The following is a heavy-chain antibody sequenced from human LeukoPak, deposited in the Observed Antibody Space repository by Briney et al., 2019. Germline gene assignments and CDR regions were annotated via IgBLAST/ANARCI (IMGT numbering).Heavy chain of an antibody. D-gene: IGHD5-18*01. Sequence: SETLSLTCSVSSGSINSYYWGWVRQPAGRGLEWIGRIYTTGHADYDPSLQSRVTMSVDTSQKQFSLNLRSVTAADTAFYFCARHGYTASHFFLDYWSQGTLVTVFS. CDR2: IYTTGHA. J-gene: IGHJ4*02. V-gene: IGHV4-4*07. CDR3: ARHGYTASHFFLDY. CDR1: SGSINSYY.